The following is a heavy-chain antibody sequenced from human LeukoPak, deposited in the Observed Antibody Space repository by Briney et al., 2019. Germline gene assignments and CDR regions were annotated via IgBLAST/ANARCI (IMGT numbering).Heavy chain of an antibody. CDR3: ARGHSAGSGSYYTGIDY. D-gene: IGHD3-10*01. J-gene: IGHJ4*02. CDR1: GVTFSVYS. CDR2: ITSDSRTL. Sequence: HPGGSLRLSCVASGVTFSVYSMNWVRQAPGKGLEWVSYITSDSRTLDYADSVKGRFTGSRDNAKNSLYLQMNSLRAEDTAMYFCARGHSAGSGSYYTGIDYLGQGTLVTVSS. V-gene: IGHV3-48*04.